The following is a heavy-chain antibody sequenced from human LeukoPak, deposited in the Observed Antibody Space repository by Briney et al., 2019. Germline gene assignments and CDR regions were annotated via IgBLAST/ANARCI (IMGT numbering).Heavy chain of an antibody. J-gene: IGHJ4*02. Sequence: SETLSLTCAVYGGSFSGYYWSWIRRPPGKGLEWIGEINHSGGTNYNPSLKSRVTISVDTSKNQFSLKLSSVTAADTAVYYCASRHGDYWGQGTLVTVSS. CDR3: ASRHGDY. V-gene: IGHV4-34*01. CDR1: GGSFSGYY. CDR2: INHSGGT.